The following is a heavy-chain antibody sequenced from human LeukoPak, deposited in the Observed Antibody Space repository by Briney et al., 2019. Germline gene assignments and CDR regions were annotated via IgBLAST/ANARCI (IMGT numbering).Heavy chain of an antibody. CDR2: LSGSAGGT. J-gene: IGHJ4*02. CDR3: ARQGSEIDY. Sequence: GGSLRLSCGVSGITLSNYAMSWVRQAPGKGLEWVAGLSGSAGGTTYADSVKGRFTISRDNSKNTLFLQMDRLRAEDTAVYFCARQGSEIDYWGQGTLVTVSS. V-gene: IGHV3-23*01. CDR1: GITLSNYA.